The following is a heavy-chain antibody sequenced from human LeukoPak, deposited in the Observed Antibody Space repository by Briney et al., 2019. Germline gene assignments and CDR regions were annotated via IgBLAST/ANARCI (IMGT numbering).Heavy chain of an antibody. D-gene: IGHD3-22*01. CDR2: IYYSGST. J-gene: IGHJ4*02. Sequence: SEALSLTCTVSGGSISSSSYYCGWIRQPPGKGLEWNGSIYYSGSTYYNPSLKSRVTISVDTSQNQFSLKLSSVTAADTAVYYCARHSYYYDSSGYPYYFDYWGQGTLVTVSS. CDR1: GGSISSSSYY. V-gene: IGHV4-39*01. CDR3: ARHSYYYDSSGYPYYFDY.